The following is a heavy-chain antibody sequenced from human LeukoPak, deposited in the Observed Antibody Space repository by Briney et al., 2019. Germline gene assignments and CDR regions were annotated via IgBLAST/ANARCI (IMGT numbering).Heavy chain of an antibody. Sequence: ASVKVSCKASGYTFNTYGISWVRQAPGQGLEWMGWINPNSGGTNYAQKFQGRVTMTRDTSISTAYMELSRLRSDDTAVYYCARATFWELLHWGQGTLVTVSS. J-gene: IGHJ4*02. D-gene: IGHD1-26*01. CDR2: INPNSGGT. CDR3: ARATFWELLH. V-gene: IGHV1-2*02. CDR1: GYTFNTYG.